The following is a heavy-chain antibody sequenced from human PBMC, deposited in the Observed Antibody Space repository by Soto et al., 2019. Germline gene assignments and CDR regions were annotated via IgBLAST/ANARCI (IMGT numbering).Heavy chain of an antibody. Sequence: QVTLKESGPVLVKPTETLTLTCTVSGFSLSDVRVGVSWIRQPPGKALEWLAHIFSNDEESYSTSLKSRLTISRDTSKSQVVFTMTNMHPVDTATYYCARTSRGQQLYFDFWGQGTPVTVSS. J-gene: IGHJ4*02. D-gene: IGHD6-13*01. CDR1: GFSLSDVRVG. CDR3: ARTSRGQQLYFDF. CDR2: IFSNDEE. V-gene: IGHV2-26*01.